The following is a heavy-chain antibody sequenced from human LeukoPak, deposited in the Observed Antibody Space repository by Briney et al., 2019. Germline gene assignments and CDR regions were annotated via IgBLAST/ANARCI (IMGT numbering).Heavy chain of an antibody. CDR1: GGSISSSYYY. CDR2: IYYSGST. V-gene: IGHV4-39*01. Sequence: SETLSLTCTVSGGSISSSYYYWGWIRQPPGKGLEWIGSIYYSGSTYYNPSLKSRVTISVDTSKNQFSLKLSSVTAADTAVYYCAKTTTSNPYYFDYWGQGTLVTVSS. J-gene: IGHJ4*02. CDR3: AKTTTSNPYYFDY. D-gene: IGHD4-11*01.